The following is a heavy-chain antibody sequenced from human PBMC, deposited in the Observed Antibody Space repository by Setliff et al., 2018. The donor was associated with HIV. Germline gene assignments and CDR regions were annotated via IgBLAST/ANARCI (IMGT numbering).Heavy chain of an antibody. V-gene: IGHV4-61*02. CDR2: IYFSGST. CDR3: ARGAIVPAAMVSRYNYYGMDV. J-gene: IGHJ6*02. CDR1: GDSVTSDSYY. D-gene: IGHD2-2*01. Sequence: PSETLSLTCTVSGDSVTSDSYYWSWIRQPAGKTLEWIGRIYFSGSTNYNPSLKSRVTISIDTSKNQLSLKLSSVTAADTAVYYCARGAIVPAAMVSRYNYYGMDVWGQGTTVTVSS.